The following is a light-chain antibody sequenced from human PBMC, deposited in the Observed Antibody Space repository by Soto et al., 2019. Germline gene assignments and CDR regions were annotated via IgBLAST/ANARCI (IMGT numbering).Light chain of an antibody. J-gene: IGKJ3*01. CDR2: AAS. CDR1: QPIDTS. V-gene: IGKV1-39*01. Sequence: DIQMTQAPSSPSASVGDRVTITCRASQPIDTSLNWYQQKPGNAPRLLIYAASSLQSGVPLRFSGSGSGTDFTLTISSLQPEDFATYYCQQSYSSPLTFGPGTKVDIK. CDR3: QQSYSSPLT.